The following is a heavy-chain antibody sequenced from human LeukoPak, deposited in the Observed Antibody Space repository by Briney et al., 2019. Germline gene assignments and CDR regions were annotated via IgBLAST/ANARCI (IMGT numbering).Heavy chain of an antibody. J-gene: IGHJ4*02. CDR1: GGSISSGGYY. CDR3: ARDKSLDY. CDR2: IYHSGST. Sequence: SQTLSLTCTVSGGSISSGGYYWSWIRQPPGTGLEWIGYIYHSGSTYYNPSLKSRVTISVDRSKNQFSLKLSSVTAADTAVYYCARDKSLDYWGQGTLVTVSS. V-gene: IGHV4-30-2*01.